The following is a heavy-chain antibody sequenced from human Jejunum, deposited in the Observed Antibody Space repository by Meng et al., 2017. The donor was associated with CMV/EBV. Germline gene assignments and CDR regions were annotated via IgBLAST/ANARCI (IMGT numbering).Heavy chain of an antibody. CDR2: VYHRGDT. CDR1: GDSISSDIW. CDR3: GRDQGRELINH. Sequence: LKESGQGLCNPSGTLSLPSPVPGDSISSDIWWSWVRQPPGKGLEWIGEVYHRGDTNYNPSLKSRVDISVDKSKNQFYLSLFSVTAADTAVYYCGRDQGRELINHWGQGTLVTVSS. J-gene: IGHJ4*02. D-gene: IGHD1-7*01. V-gene: IGHV4-4*02.